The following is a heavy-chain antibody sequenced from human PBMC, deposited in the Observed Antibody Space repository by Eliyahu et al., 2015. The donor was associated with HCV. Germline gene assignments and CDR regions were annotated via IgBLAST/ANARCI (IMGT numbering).Heavy chain of an antibody. Sequence: EVQLLESGGGLMQPGGSLRLSCAAAGFTFSSNGMAWXRQAPGXGLECVSXIGTGAVTFYTDSVKGRFTISRDNSKDTVYLQMNSLRADDTAVYFCAKTGPYYFDSWGQGTLVTVSS. V-gene: IGHV3-23*01. D-gene: IGHD1-14*01. CDR2: IGTGAVT. J-gene: IGHJ4*02. CDR3: AKTGPYYFDS. CDR1: GFTFSSNG.